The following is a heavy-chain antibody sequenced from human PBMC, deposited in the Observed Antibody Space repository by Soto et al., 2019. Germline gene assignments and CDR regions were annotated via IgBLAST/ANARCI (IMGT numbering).Heavy chain of an antibody. Sequence: GGSLRLSCAASGFTFTRYSMNWVRQAPGKGLEWVSSISSTTNYIYYGDSMKGRFTISRDNAKNSLYLEMNSLRAEDTAVYYCATESEGLTSPFDYWGQGTLVTVSS. V-gene: IGHV3-21*06. CDR3: ATESEGLTSPFDY. CDR2: ISSTTNYI. J-gene: IGHJ4*02. CDR1: GFTFTRYS.